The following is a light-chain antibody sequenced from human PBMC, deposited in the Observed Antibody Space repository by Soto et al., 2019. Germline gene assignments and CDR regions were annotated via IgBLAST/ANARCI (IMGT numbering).Light chain of an antibody. CDR3: QQYNSYLLT. CDR2: KAS. Sequence: DIQMTQSPSTLSGSVGDRVTITCRASQTISSWLAWYQQKPGKAPKLLIYKASTLKSGVPSRFSGSGSGTEFTLTISSLKPDDFATYYCQQYNSYLLTFGQGTKVDIK. CDR1: QTISSW. V-gene: IGKV1-5*03. J-gene: IGKJ1*01.